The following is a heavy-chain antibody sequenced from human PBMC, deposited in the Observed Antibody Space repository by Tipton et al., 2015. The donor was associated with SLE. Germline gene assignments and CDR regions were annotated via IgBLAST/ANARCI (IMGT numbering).Heavy chain of an antibody. D-gene: IGHD1-1*01. Sequence: SLRLSCAASGFTFSSYCMSWVRQAPGKGLEWVANIKQDGGETFYVDSVKGRFTISRDNAKNSLYLQMNSLRAEDTAVYYCARDLWNLRYWGQGTLVTGSS. CDR3: ARDLWNLRY. J-gene: IGHJ4*02. CDR1: GFTFSSYC. V-gene: IGHV3-7*01. CDR2: IKQDGGET.